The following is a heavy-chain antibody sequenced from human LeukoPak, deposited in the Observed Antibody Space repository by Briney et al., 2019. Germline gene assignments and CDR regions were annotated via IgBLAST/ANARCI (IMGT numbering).Heavy chain of an antibody. CDR3: AREENSSGYLVFDY. J-gene: IGHJ4*02. CDR1: GGSISSYY. CDR2: IYTSGST. D-gene: IGHD3-22*01. V-gene: IGHV4-4*07. Sequence: SETLSLTCTVSGGSISSYYWSWIRQPAGKGLEWIGRIYTSGSTNYNPSLKSRVTMSVDTSKNQFSLKLSSVTAADTAVYYCAREENSSGYLVFDYWGQGTLVTVSS.